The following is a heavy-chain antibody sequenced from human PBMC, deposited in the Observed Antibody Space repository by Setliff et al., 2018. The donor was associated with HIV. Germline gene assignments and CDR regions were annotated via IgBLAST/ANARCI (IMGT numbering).Heavy chain of an antibody. Sequence: ASVKVSCKASGYTFITNGITWVRQAPGQGLEWMGWISAYNGNTNYAQNFQGRVTMTTDTSTNTAYLELRSLRFDDTAVYYCARDVEHMMDVWGQGTTVTVSS. CDR1: GYTFITNG. CDR2: ISAYNGNT. J-gene: IGHJ6*02. CDR3: ARDVEHMMDV. V-gene: IGHV1-18*01.